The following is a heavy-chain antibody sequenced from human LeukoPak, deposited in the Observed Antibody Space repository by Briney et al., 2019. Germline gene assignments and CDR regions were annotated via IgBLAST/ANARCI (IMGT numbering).Heavy chain of an antibody. Sequence: KPSETLSLTCTVSGGSISSTSYYWGWIRQPPGKGLEWIGTIYYTGSTYYNPSLKSRVTISVDRSKNQFSLKLRSVTAADTAVYYCARQAESRIAVAATGLYYFDYWGQGTLVTVSS. CDR1: GGSISSTSYY. J-gene: IGHJ4*02. CDR3: ARQAESRIAVAATGLYYFDY. V-gene: IGHV4-39*01. CDR2: IYYTGST. D-gene: IGHD6-19*01.